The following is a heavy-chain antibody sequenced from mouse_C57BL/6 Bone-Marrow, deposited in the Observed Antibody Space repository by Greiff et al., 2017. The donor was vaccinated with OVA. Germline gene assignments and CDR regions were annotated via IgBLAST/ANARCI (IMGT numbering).Heavy chain of an antibody. CDR2: IYPRSGNT. J-gene: IGHJ1*03. D-gene: IGHD1-1*01. Sequence: QVQLQQSGAELARPGASVKLSCKASGYTFTSYGISWVKQRTGQGLEWIGEIYPRSGNTYYNEKFKGKATLTADKSSSTAYMELRSLTSEDSAVYFWARHYYYGSSYGYFDVWGTGTTVTVSS. CDR1: GYTFTSYG. V-gene: IGHV1-81*01. CDR3: ARHYYYGSSYGYFDV.